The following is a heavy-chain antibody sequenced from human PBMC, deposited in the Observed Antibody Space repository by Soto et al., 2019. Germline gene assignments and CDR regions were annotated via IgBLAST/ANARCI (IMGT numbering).Heavy chain of an antibody. CDR3: ARHGSY. CDR2: IYFSGST. J-gene: IGHJ4*02. Sequence: PSETLSLTCTVSGVSISNTSYYWGWIRQPPGKGLEWIGTIYFSGSTFYNPSLKSRLTISVDTSKNQFSLRLSSVTAADTAAYYCARHGSYWGQGTLVTVSS. CDR1: GVSISNTSYY. V-gene: IGHV4-39*01.